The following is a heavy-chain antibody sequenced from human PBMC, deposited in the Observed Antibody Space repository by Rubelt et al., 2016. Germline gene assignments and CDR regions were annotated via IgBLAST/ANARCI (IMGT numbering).Heavy chain of an antibody. CDR2: INHSGST. V-gene: IGHV4-34*01. D-gene: IGHD6-13*01. CDR3: ARAHSSSWRSFDY. CDR1: GGSFSGYY. Sequence: QVQLQQWGAGLLKPSETLSLTCAVYGGSFSGYYWSWIRQPPGKGLEWIGEINHSGSTNYNPSLKVRLTISVETAKNQLSLRPSTVTAADTAVYYCARAHSSSWRSFDYWGQGTLVTVSS. J-gene: IGHJ4*02.